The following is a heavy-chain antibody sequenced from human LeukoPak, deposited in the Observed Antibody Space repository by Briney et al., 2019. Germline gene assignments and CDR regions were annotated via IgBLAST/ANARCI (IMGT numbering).Heavy chain of an antibody. D-gene: IGHD2-15*01. V-gene: IGHV3-30*18. Sequence: GGSLRLSCAASGFTFSSYGMHWVRQAPGKGLEWVAVISYDGSNKYYADSVKGRFIISRDNSKNTLYLQMNSLRAEDTAVYYCAKPAYCSGGSCYSYNWFDPWGQGTLVTVSS. CDR2: ISYDGSNK. CDR3: AKPAYCSGGSCYSYNWFDP. J-gene: IGHJ5*02. CDR1: GFTFSSYG.